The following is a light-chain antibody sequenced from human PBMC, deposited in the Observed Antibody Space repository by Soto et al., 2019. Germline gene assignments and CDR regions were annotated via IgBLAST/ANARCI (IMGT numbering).Light chain of an antibody. CDR3: LLSYNGPYV. V-gene: IGLV7-46*01. J-gene: IGLJ1*01. CDR1: TGAVTNGHY. Sequence: QAVVTQEPSLTVSPGGTVTLTCGSSTGAVTNGHYPYWLQQKPGQAPRTLIYDTTNRHSWTPARFSGSLLGGKAALTLSGAQPEDEAEYYCLLSYNGPYVFGTGTKGTVL. CDR2: DTT.